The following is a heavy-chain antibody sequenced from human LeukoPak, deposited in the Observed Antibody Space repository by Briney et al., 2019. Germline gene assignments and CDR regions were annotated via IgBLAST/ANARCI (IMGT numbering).Heavy chain of an antibody. V-gene: IGHV3-21*01. D-gene: IGHD3-9*01. J-gene: IGHJ3*02. CDR3: VRDAKQYYDILTGYYNDAFDI. CDR2: ISSGSSYI. Sequence: GGSLRLSCAASGFTFSSYSMNWVRQAPGKGLEWVSSISSGSSYIYYADSVKGRFTVSRDNAKHSLYLQMNSLRAEDTAVYYCVRDAKQYYDILTGYYNDAFDIWGQGAMVTVSS. CDR1: GFTFSSYS.